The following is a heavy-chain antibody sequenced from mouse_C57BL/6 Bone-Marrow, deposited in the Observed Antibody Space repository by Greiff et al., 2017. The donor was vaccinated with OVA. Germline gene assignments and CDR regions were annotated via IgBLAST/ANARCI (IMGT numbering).Heavy chain of an antibody. CDR2: IHPNSGCT. J-gene: IGHJ2*01. CDR3: ARAETGRFDD. V-gene: IGHV1-64*01. Sequence: QVQLQQPGAELVKPGASVKLSCTASGFTFTSYWMPWVKQRPGQGLEWIGLIHPNSGCTNYNEKFKSKATLSVDNSSSTAYMQLSSLTSEDAAVYYWARAETGRFDDWGQGTTLTVSS. CDR1: GFTFTSYW.